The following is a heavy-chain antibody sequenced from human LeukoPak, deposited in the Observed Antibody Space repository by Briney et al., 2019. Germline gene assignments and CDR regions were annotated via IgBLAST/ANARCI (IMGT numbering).Heavy chain of an antibody. CDR1: GGSFSGYY. D-gene: IGHD4-17*01. CDR2: INHSGST. Sequence: SETLSLICAVYGGSFSGYYWSWIRQPPGKGLEWIGEINHSGSTNYNPSLKSRVTISVDTSKNQFSLKLSSVTAADTAVYYCARGPAVTTSPYYFDYWGQGTLVTVSS. J-gene: IGHJ4*02. V-gene: IGHV4-34*01. CDR3: ARGPAVTTSPYYFDY.